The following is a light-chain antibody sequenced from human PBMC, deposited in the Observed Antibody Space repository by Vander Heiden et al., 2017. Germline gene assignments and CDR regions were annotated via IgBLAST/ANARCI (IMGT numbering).Light chain of an antibody. V-gene: IGKV1-39*01. Sequence: DIQITQSPSSLSASVGDRVTITCRASQSISSYLNWYQQKLGKAPKLLIYAASSLQSGVPSRFSGSGSGTVFTLTISSLQPEDFATYYCQQSYSTPWTFGQGTKVEIK. CDR1: QSISSY. CDR3: QQSYSTPWT. J-gene: IGKJ1*01. CDR2: AAS.